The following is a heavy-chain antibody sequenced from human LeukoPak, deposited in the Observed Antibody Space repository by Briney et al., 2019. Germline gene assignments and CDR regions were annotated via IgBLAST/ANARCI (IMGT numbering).Heavy chain of an antibody. J-gene: IGHJ4*02. CDR1: GGTFSSYG. V-gene: IGHV1-69*13. CDR3: ARDRVVGITPYNYFVY. D-gene: IGHD3-22*01. Sequence: SVKVSCKASGGTFSSYGISWVRQAPGQGLEWMGGIIPIFGTANYAQKFQGRVTITADESTSTAYMELNSLRSEDTAVYYCARDRVVGITPYNYFVYWGQGTLVTVSS. CDR2: IIPIFGTA.